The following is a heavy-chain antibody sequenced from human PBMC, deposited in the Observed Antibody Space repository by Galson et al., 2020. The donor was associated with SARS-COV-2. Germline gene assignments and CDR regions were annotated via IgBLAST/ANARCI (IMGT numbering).Heavy chain of an antibody. V-gene: IGHV3-33*01. J-gene: IGHJ4*02. CDR2: IFFDGSDK. Sequence: GESLKISCAASGFTFSSHAMHWVRQAPGKGLEWVAQIFFDGSDKYYGDSVKGRFTISRDSSKNTVYLQMNNLRADDTAVYYCARDGQTSSGWAFDYWGQGILVTVSS. CDR1: GFTFSSHA. D-gene: IGHD6-19*01. CDR3: ARDGQTSSGWAFDY.